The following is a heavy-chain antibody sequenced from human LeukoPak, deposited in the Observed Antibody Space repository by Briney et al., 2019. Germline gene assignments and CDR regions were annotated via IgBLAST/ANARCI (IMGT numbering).Heavy chain of an antibody. CDR2: MNHNSGKT. Sequence: ASVKVSCKASGYTFTSYDINWVRQATGQGLEWMGCMNHNSGKTGYAQKFQGRVTITRNTSISTAYMELSSLRSEDTAVYYCASAEYSSSWYRFDPWGQGTLVTVSS. CDR1: GYTFTSYD. D-gene: IGHD6-13*01. CDR3: ASAEYSSSWYRFDP. J-gene: IGHJ5*02. V-gene: IGHV1-8*03.